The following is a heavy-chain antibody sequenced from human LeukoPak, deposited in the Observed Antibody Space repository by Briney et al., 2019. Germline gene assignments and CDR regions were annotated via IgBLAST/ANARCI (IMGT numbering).Heavy chain of an antibody. CDR3: AKLPTYSYDSSGYYYFDY. D-gene: IGHD3-22*01. Sequence: GGSLRLSCAASGFTFSSYAMSWVRQAPGKGLEWVSGISGSGGRTYYADSVKGRFTISRDNSKNTLYLQMNSLRAEDTAVYYCAKLPTYSYDSSGYYYFDYWGQGTLVTVSS. V-gene: IGHV3-23*01. J-gene: IGHJ4*02. CDR2: ISGSGGRT. CDR1: GFTFSSYA.